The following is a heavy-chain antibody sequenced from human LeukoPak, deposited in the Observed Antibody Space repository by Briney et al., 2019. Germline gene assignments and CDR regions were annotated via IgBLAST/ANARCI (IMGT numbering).Heavy chain of an antibody. D-gene: IGHD3-10*01. CDR1: GFSFSRYW. CDR2: IKQDGSEK. Sequence: GGSLRLSCAASGFSFSRYWMSWVRQAPGKGLEWVANIKQDGSEKHYVDSVKGRFAISRGNAKNSLYLQMNSLRVEDTAVYYCARDGQWFGEFYDYWGQGTLVTVSS. J-gene: IGHJ4*02. V-gene: IGHV3-7*01. CDR3: ARDGQWFGEFYDY.